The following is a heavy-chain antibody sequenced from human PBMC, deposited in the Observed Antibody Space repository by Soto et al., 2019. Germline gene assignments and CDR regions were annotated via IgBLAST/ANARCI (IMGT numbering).Heavy chain of an antibody. Sequence: GASVKVSCKASGYTFTSYDINWVRQATGQGLEWMGWMNPNSGNTGYAQKFQGRVTMTRNTSISTAYMELSSLRSEDTAVYYCAKTTYYDFWSGYYGMDVWGQGTTVTVSS. CDR2: MNPNSGNT. CDR1: GYTFTSYD. CDR3: AKTTYYDFWSGYYGMDV. J-gene: IGHJ6*02. V-gene: IGHV1-8*01. D-gene: IGHD3-3*01.